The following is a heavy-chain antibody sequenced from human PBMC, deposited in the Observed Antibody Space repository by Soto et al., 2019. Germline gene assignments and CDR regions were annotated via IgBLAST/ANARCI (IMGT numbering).Heavy chain of an antibody. V-gene: IGHV3-30-3*01. Sequence: QVQLVESGGGVVQPGRSLRLSCAASGFTFSSYAMHWVRQAPGKGLEWVAVISYDGSNKYYADSVKGRFTISRDNSKNTLYLQMNSLRAEDTAVYYCASDTGDYDFWSGLDYWGQGTLVTVSS. D-gene: IGHD3-3*01. CDR3: ASDTGDYDFWSGLDY. J-gene: IGHJ4*02. CDR2: ISYDGSNK. CDR1: GFTFSSYA.